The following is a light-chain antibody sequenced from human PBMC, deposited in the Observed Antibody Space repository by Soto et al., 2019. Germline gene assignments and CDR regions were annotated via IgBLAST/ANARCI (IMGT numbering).Light chain of an antibody. J-gene: IGKJ1*01. CDR3: QQYYSYSWT. CDR2: AAS. CDR1: QGISSY. Sequence: AIRMTQSPSSFSACTGDRVTITCRASQGISSYLAWYQQKPGKAPKLLIYAASTLKSGVPSRFSGSGSGTDFTLTINCLQSEDFATYYCQQYYSYSWTFGQGTKVEIK. V-gene: IGKV1-8*01.